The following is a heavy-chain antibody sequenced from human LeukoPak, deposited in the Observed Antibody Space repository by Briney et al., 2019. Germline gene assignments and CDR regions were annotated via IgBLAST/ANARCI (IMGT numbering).Heavy chain of an antibody. V-gene: IGHV1-2*02. CDR2: INTKSGRT. J-gene: IGHJ5*02. CDR3: ARPNFIDAGPYLIGP. Sequence: AASVKVSCKTSGYSFTDYYIHWVREAPGQGLEWMGWINTKSGRTSSARKFQGRVTMTRDPSITTVYMDMAWLTSDDTAIYLCARPNFIDAGPYLIGPWGQGTLVTVSS. CDR1: GYSFTDYY. D-gene: IGHD2-15*01.